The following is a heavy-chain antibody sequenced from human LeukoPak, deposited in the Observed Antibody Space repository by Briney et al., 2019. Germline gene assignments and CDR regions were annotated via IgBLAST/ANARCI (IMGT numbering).Heavy chain of an antibody. J-gene: IGHJ4*02. CDR1: GFTFISYA. V-gene: IGHV3-64*01. CDR3: ARVAFYDSSGYADY. Sequence: PGGSRRLSCAASGFTFISYAMNWVRQAPGKGLEYVSAISSNGGRTSYANSVKGRFTISRDNSKNTLYLQMGSLRAEDMAVYYCARVAFYDSSGYADYWGQGTLVTVSS. D-gene: IGHD3-22*01. CDR2: ISSNGGRT.